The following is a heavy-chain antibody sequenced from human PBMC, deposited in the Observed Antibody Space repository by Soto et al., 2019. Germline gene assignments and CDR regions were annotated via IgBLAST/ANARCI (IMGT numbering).Heavy chain of an antibody. CDR2: IKGKTAGGTT. CDR1: GFTFSNAW. Sequence: EVQLVESGGGLVKPGGSLRLSCSASGFTFSNAWMSWVRQAPGQGLEWVGRIKGKTAGGTTDYAAPVKGRFVISRDDSKNTLYLQMNSLKTEETALYYCTTDRFYSPVDSWGQGTLVTVSS. J-gene: IGHJ4*02. D-gene: IGHD4-4*01. CDR3: TTDRFYSPVDS. V-gene: IGHV3-15*01.